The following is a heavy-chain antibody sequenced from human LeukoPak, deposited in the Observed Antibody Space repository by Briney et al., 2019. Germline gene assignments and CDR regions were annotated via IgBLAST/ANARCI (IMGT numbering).Heavy chain of an antibody. Sequence: ASVKVSCKASGYTFTGYYMHWVRQAPGQGLEWMGWINPNSGGTNYAQKFQGRVTMTRDTSISTAYMELSRLRSDDTAVYYCARVGGSGSYYAPGYYYMDVWGKGTTVTISS. V-gene: IGHV1-2*02. D-gene: IGHD3-10*01. J-gene: IGHJ6*03. CDR1: GYTFTGYY. CDR2: INPNSGGT. CDR3: ARVGGSGSYYAPGYYYMDV.